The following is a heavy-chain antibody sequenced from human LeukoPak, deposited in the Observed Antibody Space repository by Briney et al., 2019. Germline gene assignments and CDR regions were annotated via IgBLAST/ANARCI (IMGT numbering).Heavy chain of an antibody. CDR1: GGSFSGYY. J-gene: IGHJ4*02. D-gene: IGHD1-26*01. V-gene: IGHV4-34*01. Sequence: SEALSLTCAVYGGSFSGYYWSWIRQPPGKGLEWIGEINHSGSTNYNPSLKSRVTISVDTSKNQFSLKLSSVTAADTAVYYCAREEALGSGSFDYWGQGTLVTVSS. CDR3: AREEALGSGSFDY. CDR2: INHSGST.